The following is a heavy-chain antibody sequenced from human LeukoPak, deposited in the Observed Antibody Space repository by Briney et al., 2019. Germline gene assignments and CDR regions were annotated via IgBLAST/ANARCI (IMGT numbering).Heavy chain of an antibody. CDR1: GGSISSYY. D-gene: IGHD6-13*01. CDR3: ARDFGPAAGVDY. CDR2: INYSGST. Sequence: PSETLSLTCTVSGGSISSYYWSWIRQPPGKGLEWIGYINYSGSTNYNPSLKSRVTISVDTSKNQFSLKLSSVTAADTAVYYCARDFGPAAGVDYWGQGTLVTVSS. J-gene: IGHJ4*02. V-gene: IGHV4-59*01.